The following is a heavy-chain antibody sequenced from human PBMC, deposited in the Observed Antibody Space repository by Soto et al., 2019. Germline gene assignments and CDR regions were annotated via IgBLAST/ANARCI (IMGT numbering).Heavy chain of an antibody. V-gene: IGHV3-7*01. D-gene: IGHD4-17*01. CDR3: AGVGSYGDYPGYYYYMDV. J-gene: IGHJ6*03. CDR2: IKQDGSEK. CDR1: GFTFSSYW. Sequence: GGSLRLSCAASGFTFSSYWMSWVRQAPGKGLEWVANIKQDGSEKYYVDSVKGRLTICRDNAKNSLYLQMNSLGAEDTAVYYCAGVGSYGDYPGYYYYMDVWGKGTTVTVSS.